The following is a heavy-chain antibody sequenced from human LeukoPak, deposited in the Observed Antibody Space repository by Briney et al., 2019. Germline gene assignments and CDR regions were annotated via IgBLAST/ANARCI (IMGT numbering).Heavy chain of an antibody. CDR3: AREISGYDYVNSYFDY. CDR1: GGSFSNGGYF. Sequence: PSETLSLTCTVSGGSFSNGGYFWSCIRQHPGKGLECIGSISYSGSTYYNPSLKSRVTISVDTSKNHFSLKLSSVTAADTAVYYCAREISGYDYVNSYFDYWGQGTLVTVSS. J-gene: IGHJ4*02. D-gene: IGHD5-12*01. CDR2: ISYSGST. V-gene: IGHV4-31*03.